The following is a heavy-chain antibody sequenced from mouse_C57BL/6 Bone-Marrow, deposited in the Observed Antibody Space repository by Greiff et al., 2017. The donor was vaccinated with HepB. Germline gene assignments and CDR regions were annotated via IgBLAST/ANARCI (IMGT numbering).Heavy chain of an antibody. Sequence: EVKVEESGGGLVQPGGSMKLSCVASGFTFSNYWMNWVRQSPEKGLEWVAQIRLKSDNYATHYAESVKGRFTISRDDSKSSVYLQMNNLRAEDTGIYYCTDSYYWYFDVWGTGTTVTVSS. CDR1: GFTFSNYW. D-gene: IGHD2-12*01. J-gene: IGHJ1*03. V-gene: IGHV6-3*01. CDR2: IRLKSDNYAT. CDR3: TDSYYWYFDV.